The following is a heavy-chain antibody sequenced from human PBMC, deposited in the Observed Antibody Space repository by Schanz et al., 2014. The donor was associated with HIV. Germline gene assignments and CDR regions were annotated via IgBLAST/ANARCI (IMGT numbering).Heavy chain of an antibody. CDR3: ARRELGAPRYRSWAGEAHYYGMDV. V-gene: IGHV1-69*19. CDR2: IIPIFGPA. J-gene: IGHJ6*02. Sequence: QVLLVQSGAEVKKPGASVTVSCRASGGTVNRYAISWVRQAPGQGLEWMGGIIPIFGPANYSPKFRDRVTITADESTSTAYMELSSLSSEDAAIYYCARRELGAPRYRSWAGEAHYYGMDVWGQGTTVTVSS. D-gene: IGHD6-13*01. CDR1: GGTVNRYA.